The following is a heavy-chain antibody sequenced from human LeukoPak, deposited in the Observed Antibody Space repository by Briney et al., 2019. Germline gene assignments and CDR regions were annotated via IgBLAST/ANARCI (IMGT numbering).Heavy chain of an antibody. Sequence: GASVKVSCKASGGTFSSYAISWVRQAPGQGLEWMGGIIPIFGTANYAQKFQGRVTITADESTSTAYMELSSLRSEDTAVYYCASSGYYFYWFDPWGQGTLVTVSS. CDR1: GGTFSSYA. CDR2: IIPIFGTA. J-gene: IGHJ5*02. V-gene: IGHV1-69*13. CDR3: ASSGYYFYWFDP. D-gene: IGHD3-22*01.